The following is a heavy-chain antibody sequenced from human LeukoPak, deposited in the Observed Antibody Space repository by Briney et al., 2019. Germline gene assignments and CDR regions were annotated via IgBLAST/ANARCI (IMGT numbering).Heavy chain of an antibody. V-gene: IGHV3-74*01. D-gene: IGHD4-23*01. CDR1: GSSFSSFW. CDR2: ITIDGSTT. Sequence: GGSLRLSCAASGSSFSSFWTHWVRQAPGKGLVWVSRITIDGSTTTYADSVKGRFNLSRDNAKNTLYLQMNSLRAEDTAVYYCARDSGGNSDHWGQGTLVTVSS. J-gene: IGHJ4*02. CDR3: ARDSGGNSDH.